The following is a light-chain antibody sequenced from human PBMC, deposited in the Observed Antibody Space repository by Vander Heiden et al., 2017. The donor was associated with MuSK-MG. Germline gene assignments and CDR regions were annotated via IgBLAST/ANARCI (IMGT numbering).Light chain of an antibody. CDR1: QSVSSSY. V-gene: IGKV3D-20*01. CDR2: DAS. J-gene: IGKJ4*01. Sequence: EIVLTHSPATLSLSPGERATLPCAASQSVSSSYLAWYQQKPGRAPRLLSYDASSRATGIPDRFSGSGSGTDFTLTISRLEPEDFAMYYCQQYGRSPSLTFGGGTKLEIK. CDR3: QQYGRSPSLT.